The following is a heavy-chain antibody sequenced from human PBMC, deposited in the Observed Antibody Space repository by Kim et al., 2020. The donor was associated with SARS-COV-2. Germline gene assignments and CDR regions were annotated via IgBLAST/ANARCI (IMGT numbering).Heavy chain of an antibody. CDR1: GFIFSSYR. J-gene: IGHJ4*01. D-gene: IGHD3-3*01. Sequence: GGSLRLSCAASGFIFSSYRMNWVRQAPGKGLEWISYIGYSSTPIYYADSVKGRFTISRDNAKNSLYLQMNSLRDEDTAVYYCVRGGGPFDPPDYWGPGTQVTVSS. CDR3: VRGGGPFDPPDY. V-gene: IGHV3-48*02. CDR2: IGYSSTPI.